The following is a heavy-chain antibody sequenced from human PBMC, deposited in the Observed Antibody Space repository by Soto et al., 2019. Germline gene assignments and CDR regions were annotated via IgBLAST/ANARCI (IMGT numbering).Heavy chain of an antibody. CDR3: AKEITAQYYYGMDV. D-gene: IGHD5-18*01. CDR1: GFTFSSYG. V-gene: IGHV3-30*18. Sequence: QPGGSLRLSCAASGFTFSSYGMYWVRQAPGKGLEWVAVLSFDGSNKNYGDSVKGRFTISRDNSKNKVYLQMNSLRAEDTAVYYCAKEITAQYYYGMDVWGQGTTVTVSS. CDR2: LSFDGSNK. J-gene: IGHJ6*02.